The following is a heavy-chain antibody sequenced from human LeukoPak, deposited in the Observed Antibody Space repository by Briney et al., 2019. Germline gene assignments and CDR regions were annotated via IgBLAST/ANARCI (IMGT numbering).Heavy chain of an antibody. J-gene: IGHJ4*02. CDR2: INDSGNS. Sequence: SETLSLTCAVYGGSFSGFYWSWIRQPPGKGLEWIGDINDSGNSKYNPSLKSRVTISVDPSKNQFSLKVISVTAADTAVYYCARRDDGPTHYFDYWGQGTLVTVSS. CDR3: ARRDDGPTHYFDY. D-gene: IGHD4/OR15-4a*01. V-gene: IGHV4-34*01. CDR1: GGSFSGFY.